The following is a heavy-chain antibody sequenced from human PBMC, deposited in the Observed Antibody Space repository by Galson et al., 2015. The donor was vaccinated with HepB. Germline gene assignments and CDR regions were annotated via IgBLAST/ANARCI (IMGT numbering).Heavy chain of an antibody. J-gene: IGHJ3*02. V-gene: IGHV3-7*03. D-gene: IGHD1-7*01. CDR2: IKQDGSEK. CDR3: ARDRNPYNWNSGDAFAI. CDR1: GFTFSSYW. Sequence: SLRLSCAASGFTFSSYWMSWVRQAPGKGLEWVANIKQDGSEKYYVDSVKGRFTISGDNAKNSLYLQMNSLRAEDTAVYYCARDRNPYNWNSGDAFAIWGQGTMVTVSS.